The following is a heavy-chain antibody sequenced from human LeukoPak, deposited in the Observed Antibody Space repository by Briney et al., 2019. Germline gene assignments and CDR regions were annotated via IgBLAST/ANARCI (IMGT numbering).Heavy chain of an antibody. CDR1: GGSISSGDYY. CDR3: ARSSGFVGWFDP. D-gene: IGHD2-21*01. V-gene: IGHV4-30-4*01. Sequence: NPSETLSLTCTVSGGSISSGDYYWSWLRQPPGKGLEWIGFIYYTGSTYYNPSLKSRLTISVDTSKNHFSLKLTSVTAADTAVYYCARSSGFVGWFDPWGQGTLVTVSS. J-gene: IGHJ5*02. CDR2: IYYTGST.